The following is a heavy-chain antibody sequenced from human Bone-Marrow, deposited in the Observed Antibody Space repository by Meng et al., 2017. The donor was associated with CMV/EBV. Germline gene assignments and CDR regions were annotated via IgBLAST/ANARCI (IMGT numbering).Heavy chain of an antibody. CDR2: IYYSGST. Sequence: SETLSLTCTVSGGSISSSSYYWGWIRQPPGKGLEWIGSIYYSGSTYYNPSLKSRVTISVDTSKNQFSLKLSSVTAADTAVYYCARGNVLRFFSPAPDAFGIWGQGTMVTVSS. CDR1: GGSISSSSYY. CDR3: ARGNVLRFFSPAPDAFGI. J-gene: IGHJ3*02. D-gene: IGHD3-3*01. V-gene: IGHV4-39*07.